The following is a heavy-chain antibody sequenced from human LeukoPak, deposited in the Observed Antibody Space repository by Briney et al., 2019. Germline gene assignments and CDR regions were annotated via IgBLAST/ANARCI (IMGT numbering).Heavy chain of an antibody. V-gene: IGHV4-30-2*01. CDR2: IYHSGST. CDR3: ARGRYYYRSSHSDSKHPQNDY. Sequence: SETLSLTCAVSGGSISSGGYSWSWIRQPPGKGLEWIGYIYHSGSTYYNPSLKSRVTISVDRSKNQFSLKLSSVTAADTAVYYCARGRYYYRSSHSDSKHPQNDYWGQGTLVTVSS. CDR1: GGSISSGGYS. J-gene: IGHJ4*02. D-gene: IGHD3-22*01.